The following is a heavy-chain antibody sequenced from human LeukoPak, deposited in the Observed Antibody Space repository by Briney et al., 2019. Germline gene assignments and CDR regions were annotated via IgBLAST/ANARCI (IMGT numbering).Heavy chain of an antibody. D-gene: IGHD7-27*01. CDR1: GYTFTSYY. CDR3: ARQTGDDAFDI. J-gene: IGHJ3*02. Sequence: ASVKVSCKASGYTFTSYYMHWVRQAPGQGLEWMGWINPNSGGTNYAQKFQGRVTMTRDTSIGTAYMELSRLRSDDTAVYYCARQTGDDAFDIWGQGTMVTVSS. V-gene: IGHV1-2*02. CDR2: INPNSGGT.